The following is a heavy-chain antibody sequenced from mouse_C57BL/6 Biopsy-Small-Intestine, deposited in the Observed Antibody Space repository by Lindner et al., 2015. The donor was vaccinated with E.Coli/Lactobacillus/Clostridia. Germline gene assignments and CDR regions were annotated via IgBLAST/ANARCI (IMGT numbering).Heavy chain of an antibody. D-gene: IGHD2-3*01. CDR1: GYSFTDYN. CDR2: INPNYGTA. J-gene: IGHJ2*01. Sequence: VQLQESGPELVKPGASVKISCKASGYSFTDYNMNWVKQSNGKSLEWIGVINPNYGTASYNQKFKGKATLTVDQSSTTAYMQLNGPTSEDSAVYYCAGNGYYLFDYWGQGTTLTVSS. V-gene: IGHV1-39*01. CDR3: AGNGYYLFDY.